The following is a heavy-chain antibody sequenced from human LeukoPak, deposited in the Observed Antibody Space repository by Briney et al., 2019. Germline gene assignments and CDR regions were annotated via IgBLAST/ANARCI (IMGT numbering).Heavy chain of an antibody. CDR3: ARVGFLEWLLWYYFDY. D-gene: IGHD3-3*01. CDR2: IKEDGSEK. Sequence: GGSLRLSCAASGFIFSSYWMSWVRQAPGKGLEWVANIKEDGSEKYYVDSVKGRFTISRDNAKNSLYLQMNSLRAEDTAVYYCARVGFLEWLLWYYFDYWGQGTLVTVSS. J-gene: IGHJ4*02. CDR1: GFIFSSYW. V-gene: IGHV3-7*01.